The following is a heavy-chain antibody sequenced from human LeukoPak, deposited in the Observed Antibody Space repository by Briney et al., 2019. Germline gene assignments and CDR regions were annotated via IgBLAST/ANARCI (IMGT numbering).Heavy chain of an antibody. CDR3: ATCGYNYGCPFDY. D-gene: IGHD5-18*01. J-gene: IGHJ4*02. V-gene: IGHV3-21*01. CDR1: GFTFSSYS. Sequence: GGSLRLSCAASGFTFSSYSMNWVRQAPGKGLEWVSSISSSSSYIYYTDSVKGRFTISRDNAKNSLYLQMNSLRAEDTAVYYCATCGYNYGCPFDYWGQGTLVTVSS. CDR2: ISSSSSYI.